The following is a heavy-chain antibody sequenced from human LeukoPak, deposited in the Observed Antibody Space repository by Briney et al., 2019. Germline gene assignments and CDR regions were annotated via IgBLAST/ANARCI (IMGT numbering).Heavy chain of an antibody. J-gene: IGHJ3*02. CDR2: IYHSGST. D-gene: IGHD3-3*01. Sequence: SETLSLTCAVSGYSISSGYYWGWIRQPPGNGLEWIGSIYHSGSTYYNPSLKSRVTISVDTSKNQFSLKLSSVTAADTAVYYCARQQRDFWSGYHPHAFDIWGQGTMVTVSS. CDR1: GYSISSGYY. V-gene: IGHV4-38-2*01. CDR3: ARQQRDFWSGYHPHAFDI.